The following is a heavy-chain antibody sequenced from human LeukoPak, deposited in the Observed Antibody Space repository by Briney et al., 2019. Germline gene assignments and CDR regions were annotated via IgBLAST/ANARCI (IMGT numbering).Heavy chain of an antibody. CDR1: GYIFTNYD. CDR3: AGARENSFGYSDN. Sequence: ASVKVSCKASGYIFTNYDINWVRQATGQGLEWMGWMNPNSGNTGFSQKFQGRVTMTRNTSKSTAYMELSSLTSEDWAVYYCAGARENSFGYSDNGGEGPLVPFSS. CDR2: MNPNSGNT. D-gene: IGHD3-3*01. V-gene: IGHV1-8*01. J-gene: IGHJ4*02.